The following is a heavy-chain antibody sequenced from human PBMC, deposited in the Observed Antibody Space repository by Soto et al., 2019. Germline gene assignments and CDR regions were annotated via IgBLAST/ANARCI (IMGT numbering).Heavy chain of an antibody. Sequence: QVQLVQSGAEVKKPGSSVKVSCKASGVTFSSSTLIWVRQAPGQGLEWMGGIIPILGTQNYAQRFQGRVTVTADESTTTVYMEVTSLRSEYTAVYYCARARARDYYAEYREFWFDPWGQGSRVTVSS. CDR3: ARARARDYYAEYREFWFDP. CDR1: GVTFSSST. D-gene: IGHD3-10*01. V-gene: IGHV1-69*01. CDR2: IIPILGTQ. J-gene: IGHJ5*02.